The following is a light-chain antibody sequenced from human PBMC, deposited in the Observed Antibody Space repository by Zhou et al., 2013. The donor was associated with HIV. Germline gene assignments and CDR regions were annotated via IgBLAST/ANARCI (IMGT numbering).Light chain of an antibody. CDR3: QQYGYSREWT. V-gene: IGKV3-15*01. Sequence: EIVMTQSPATLSVSPGERATLSCRASQTVSGDIAWYQQKPGQAPRLLIRGVSTRATGIPARFSGSGSGTDFTLTISSLQSEDFAIYYCQQYGYSREWTFGQGTKVEIK. CDR2: GVS. J-gene: IGKJ1*01. CDR1: QTVSGD.